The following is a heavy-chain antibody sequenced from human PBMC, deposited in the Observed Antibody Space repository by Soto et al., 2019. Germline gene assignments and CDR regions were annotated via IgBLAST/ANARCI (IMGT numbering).Heavy chain of an antibody. D-gene: IGHD3-3*01. Sequence: GGSLRLSCAASGFTFSSYAMSWVRQAPGKGLEWVSAISGSGGSTYYADPVKGRFTISRDNSKNTLYLQMNSLRAEDTAVYYCAKDRVASYYDFWSGYWAGDAFDIWGQGTMVTVSS. CDR2: ISGSGGST. CDR1: GFTFSSYA. CDR3: AKDRVASYYDFWSGYWAGDAFDI. V-gene: IGHV3-23*01. J-gene: IGHJ3*02.